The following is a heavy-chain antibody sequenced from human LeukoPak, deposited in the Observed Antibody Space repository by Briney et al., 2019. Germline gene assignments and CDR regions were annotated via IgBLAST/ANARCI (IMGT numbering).Heavy chain of an antibody. J-gene: IGHJ4*02. CDR3: ARVFSGFDS. Sequence: PSETLSLTCTVSGGSISDYYWNWIRQPPGKGLEWIGYIYYSGSADYNPALKSRVTISLDRSEKQLSLKLTSVTAADTAVYYCARVFSGFDSWGQGTLVTVSS. D-gene: IGHD2-21*01. CDR1: GGSISDYY. CDR2: IYYSGSA. V-gene: IGHV4-59*01.